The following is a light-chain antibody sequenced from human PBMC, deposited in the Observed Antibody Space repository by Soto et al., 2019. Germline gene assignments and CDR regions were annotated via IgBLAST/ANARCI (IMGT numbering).Light chain of an antibody. CDR3: QSFDSSLDGWV. CDR2: ANT. V-gene: IGLV1-40*01. CDR1: SSNIGAGHD. Sequence: QSVLTQPPSVSGAPGQRVTISCTGSSSNIGAGHDVHWYQQIPETAPKLLVSANTNRPSGVPDRFSGSNSVTSASLSITGLQAEDDADYYCQSFDSSLDGWVFGGGTKLTVL. J-gene: IGLJ3*02.